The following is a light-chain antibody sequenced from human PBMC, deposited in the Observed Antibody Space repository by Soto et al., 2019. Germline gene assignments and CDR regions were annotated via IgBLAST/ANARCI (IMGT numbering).Light chain of an antibody. CDR1: QSISSW. J-gene: IGKJ5*01. CDR3: HQYSSYSWT. Sequence: DIQLTSSPSTLCAPAGDRVTITFRASQSISSWLAWYQQKPGKAPKLLIYKASSLESGVPSRFSGRGSGTEFTLTISSLQPDDFATYYCHQYSSYSWTVGRGTRLEIK. CDR2: KAS. V-gene: IGKV1-5*03.